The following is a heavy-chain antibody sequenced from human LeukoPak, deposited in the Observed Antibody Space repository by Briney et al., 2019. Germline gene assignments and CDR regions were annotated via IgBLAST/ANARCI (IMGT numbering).Heavy chain of an antibody. J-gene: IGHJ4*02. CDR2: IRYDGSDK. CDR3: AKNSYGIY. Sequence: GGSLRLSCAASGFTFSTYGMHWVRQAPGKGLEWVAFIRYDGSDKFYADSVKGRFTISRDNSKNTLYLQMNSLRTDDTSVYYCAKNSYGIYWGQGTLVTVSS. D-gene: IGHD5-18*01. CDR1: GFTFSTYG. V-gene: IGHV3-30*02.